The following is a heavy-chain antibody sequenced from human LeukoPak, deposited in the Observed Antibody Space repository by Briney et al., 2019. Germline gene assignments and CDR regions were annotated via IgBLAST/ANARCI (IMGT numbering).Heavy chain of an antibody. V-gene: IGHV1-3*01. CDR3: ARDPIGSRWPYYFDY. J-gene: IGHJ4*02. CDR1: GYTFTTYA. Sequence: ASVKVSCKASGYTFTTYAMHWVRQTPGQRLEWMGWINAGNGNTKYSQKFQARVTITRDTSASTAYMELSSLRSEDTAVYYCARDPIGSRWPYYFDYWGQGTLVTVSS. D-gene: IGHD6-13*01. CDR2: INAGNGNT.